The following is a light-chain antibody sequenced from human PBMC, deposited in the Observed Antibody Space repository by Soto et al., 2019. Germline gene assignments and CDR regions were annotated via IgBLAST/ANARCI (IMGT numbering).Light chain of an antibody. CDR3: QQYGSSPYT. J-gene: IGKJ2*01. Sequence: EFVLTQSPGTLSWSAGERATLSCRASQSVRRNYLAWYQQKPSQAPRLLMYDAASRPGGIPDRFSGSGSGTDFTLTISRLEPEDFAVYYCQQYGSSPYTFGHGTKLEIK. CDR1: QSVRRNY. CDR2: DAA. V-gene: IGKV3-20*01.